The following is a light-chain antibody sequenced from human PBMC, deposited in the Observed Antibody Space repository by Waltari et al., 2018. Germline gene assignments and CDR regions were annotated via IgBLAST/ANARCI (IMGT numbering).Light chain of an antibody. V-gene: IGKV2-28*01. J-gene: IGKJ1*01. Sequence: DIVMTQSPLSLPVTPGEPASISCRLSQSLLRVDGYNYLDWYLQKPGQSPQVLYYMGSNRAAGVPDRFSGSGSGTDFTLKISRVEAEDVGVYYCMQPLETPWTFGQGTKVEIK. CDR1: QSLLRVDGYNY. CDR3: MQPLETPWT. CDR2: MGS.